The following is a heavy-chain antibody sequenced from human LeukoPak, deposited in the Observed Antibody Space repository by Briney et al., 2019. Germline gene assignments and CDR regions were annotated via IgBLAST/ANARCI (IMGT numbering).Heavy chain of an antibody. J-gene: IGHJ6*02. V-gene: IGHV4-59*01. CDR3: ARVAGTYYYGMDV. CDR1: GGSISNYY. CDR2: IYYSGST. Sequence: SETLSLTCTVSGGSISNYYWSWIRQPPGKGLEWIGYIYYSGSTNYNPSLKSRGTILIDTSKNQFSLKLSSVTAADTAVYYCARVAGTYYYGMDVWGQGTTVTVSS. D-gene: IGHD6-19*01.